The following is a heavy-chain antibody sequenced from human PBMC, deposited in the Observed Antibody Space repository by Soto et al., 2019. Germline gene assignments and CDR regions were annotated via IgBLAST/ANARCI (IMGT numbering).Heavy chain of an antibody. J-gene: IGHJ4*02. Sequence: GGSLRLSCEVSGFTFSDHYMDWVRQAPGKGLEWVGRSRNKANSFSTAYAPSVKSRFTISRDDSKSSLYLQMNSLKTDDTAVYYCTRIAYNYGPGDYWGQGTLVTVSS. CDR3: TRIAYNYGPGDY. CDR2: SRNKANSFST. V-gene: IGHV3-72*01. D-gene: IGHD2-21*01. CDR1: GFTFSDHY.